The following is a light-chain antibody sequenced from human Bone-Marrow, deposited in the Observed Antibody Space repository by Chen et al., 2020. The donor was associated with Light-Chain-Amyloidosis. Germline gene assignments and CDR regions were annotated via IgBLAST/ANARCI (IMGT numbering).Light chain of an antibody. CDR3: AVCDDTLNGV. Sequence: SLLTQPPSTSGTPPQTGPLSCSGSSSNIGSNTVSWYQQFPGTAPKLLIYNNNERPSGVPDRFSGAKSGTAASLAISGLQSEDEADYYCAVCDDTLNGVFGAGTKLTVL. V-gene: IGLV1-44*01. J-gene: IGLJ3*02. CDR2: NNN. CDR1: SSNIGSNT.